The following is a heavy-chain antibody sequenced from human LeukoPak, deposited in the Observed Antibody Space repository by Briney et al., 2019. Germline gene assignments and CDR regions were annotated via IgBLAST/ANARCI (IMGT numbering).Heavy chain of an antibody. V-gene: IGHV3-73*01. CDR1: GFTFSGSA. CDR2: IRSKANSYAT. CDR3: TRLSRGTDSSSSPFDY. D-gene: IGHD6-13*01. J-gene: IGHJ4*02. Sequence: PGGSLRLSCAASGFTFSGSAMHWVRQASGKGLEWVGRIRSKANSYATAYAASVKGRFTISRDDSKNTAYLQMNSLKTEDTAVYYCTRLSRGTDSSSSPFDYWGQGTLVTVSS.